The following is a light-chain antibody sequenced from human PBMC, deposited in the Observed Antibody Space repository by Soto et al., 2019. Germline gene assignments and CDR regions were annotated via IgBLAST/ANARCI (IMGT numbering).Light chain of an antibody. V-gene: IGKV3-15*01. Sequence: EIVMTQSPATLSVSPGDRATLSCRASESVTSSLAWYQQKPGQPPRILIYAASTRATDVPARFSGGGSETEFTLTISRLQPDDFETYYCQHYNSYSEAFGQGTKVDIK. CDR1: ESVTSS. J-gene: IGKJ1*01. CDR3: QHYNSYSEA. CDR2: AAS.